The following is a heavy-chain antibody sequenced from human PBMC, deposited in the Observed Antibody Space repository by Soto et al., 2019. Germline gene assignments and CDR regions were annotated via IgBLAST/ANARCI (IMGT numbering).Heavy chain of an antibody. CDR2: IHYSGST. CDR1: GASISSSSYY. CDR3: ARHADVSNFDY. Sequence: SETLSLTCTVSGASISSSSYYLGWIRQPPGKGLEWIGSIHYSGSTYYNPSLKSRVTISVDTSKNQFSLKLSSVTAADTAVYYCARHADVSNFDYWGQGTLVTVSS. V-gene: IGHV4-39*01. J-gene: IGHJ4*02.